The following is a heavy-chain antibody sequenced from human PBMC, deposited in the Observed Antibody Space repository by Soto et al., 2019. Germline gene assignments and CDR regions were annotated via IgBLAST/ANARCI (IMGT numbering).Heavy chain of an antibody. J-gene: IGHJ4*02. CDR2: VDPEDSET. V-gene: IGHV1-69-2*01. Sequence: EVQLVQSGAEVKKPGATVKISCKVSGYTFTDYYIHWVHQAPGEGLEWLGLVDPEDSETIYAEKFQGRVTITADTSTNTAYMELRSLRSEDTAVYYCAYGSGSYLHYFEYWGQGTLVTVSS. D-gene: IGHD3-10*01. CDR1: GYTFTDYY. CDR3: AYGSGSYLHYFEY.